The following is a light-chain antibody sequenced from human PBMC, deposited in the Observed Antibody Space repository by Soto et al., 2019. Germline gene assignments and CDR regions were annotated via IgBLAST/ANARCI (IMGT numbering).Light chain of an antibody. Sequence: QSALTQTASVSGSPGQSITISCTGTSSDVGGYNYVSWYQQHPGKAPKLMIYDVSNRPSGVSNRISGSKSGNTASLTISGLQAEDEADYYCSSYTASSTLVVFGTGTKLTVL. CDR2: DVS. CDR1: SSDVGGYNY. V-gene: IGLV2-14*01. CDR3: SSYTASSTLVV. J-gene: IGLJ1*01.